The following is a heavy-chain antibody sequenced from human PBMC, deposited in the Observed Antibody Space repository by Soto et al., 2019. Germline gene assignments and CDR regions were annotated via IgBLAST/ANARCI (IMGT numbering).Heavy chain of an antibody. V-gene: IGHV1-18*01. CDR3: ARVVPGAEAWFGP. J-gene: IGHJ5*02. D-gene: IGHD2-2*01. Sequence: ASVKVSCKTSGYTFSNYGITWVRQAPGQPLEWLGWISLYSDGTNYAQKFQGRVSMTTDTSTTTAYMELRSLRSDDTAVYYCARVVPGAEAWFGPWGPGTLVTVSS. CDR2: ISLYSDGT. CDR1: GYTFSNYG.